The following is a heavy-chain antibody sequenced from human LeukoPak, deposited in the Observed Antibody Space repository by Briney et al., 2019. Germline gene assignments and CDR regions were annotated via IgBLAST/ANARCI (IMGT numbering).Heavy chain of an antibody. CDR2: IYSGGST. CDR1: GFIVSSNY. J-gene: IGHJ4*02. D-gene: IGHD1-26*01. V-gene: IGHV3-53*01. CDR3: ARGLGYFDY. Sequence: GGSLRLSCAASGFIVSSNYMTWVRQAPGKGLEWVSIIYSGGSTYYADSVKGRFTISRDNPRNTVYLQMNSLRAGDTAVYYCARGLGYFDYWGQGTLVTVSS.